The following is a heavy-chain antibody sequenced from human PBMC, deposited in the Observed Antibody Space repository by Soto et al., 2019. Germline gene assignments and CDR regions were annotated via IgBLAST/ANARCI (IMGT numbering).Heavy chain of an antibody. CDR1: GFTFINYG. V-gene: IGHV3-30*18. D-gene: IGHD4-17*01. CDR3: AQAHLATTVTTVGY. CDR2: ISYHGSDK. Sequence: QVLLVESGVGVVQPGRSLRLSCAASGFTFINYGMHWVRQAPGKGLEWVAVISYHGSDKYYADSVKGRFTLSRPNSKHTPYLPMESLRAEDTAVYYSAQAHLATTVTTVGYWGQGALVTVSS. J-gene: IGHJ4*02.